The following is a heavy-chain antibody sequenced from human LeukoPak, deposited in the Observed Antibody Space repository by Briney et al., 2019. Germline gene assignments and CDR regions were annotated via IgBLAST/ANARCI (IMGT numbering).Heavy chain of an antibody. Sequence: GASVKVSCKASGYTFTAYSIHWVRQAPGQGLDWVGRINPNSGVTNYAQEFQGRVTMTRDTSISTAYMELSRLRSDDTAVYYCARKYYYDTSGYYYNDAFDIWGQGTKVAVSS. V-gene: IGHV1-2*06. CDR1: GYTFTAYS. CDR3: ARKYYYDTSGYYYNDAFDI. D-gene: IGHD3-22*01. J-gene: IGHJ3*02. CDR2: INPNSGVT.